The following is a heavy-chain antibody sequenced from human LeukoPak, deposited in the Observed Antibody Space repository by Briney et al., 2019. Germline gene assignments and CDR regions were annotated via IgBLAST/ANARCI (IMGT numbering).Heavy chain of an antibody. D-gene: IGHD5-18*01. Sequence: SETLSLTCTVSGGSISSSSYYWGWIRQPPGKGLEWIGSIYYSGSTYYNPSLKSRVTISVDTSKNQFSLKLSSVTAADTAVYYCARGYSYGLGGLGLDYWGQGTLVTVSS. CDR3: ARGYSYGLGGLGLDY. CDR1: GGSISSSSYY. J-gene: IGHJ4*02. V-gene: IGHV4-39*01. CDR2: IYYSGST.